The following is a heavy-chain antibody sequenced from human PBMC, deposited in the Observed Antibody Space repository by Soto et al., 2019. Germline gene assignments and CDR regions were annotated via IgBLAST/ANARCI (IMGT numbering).Heavy chain of an antibody. Sequence: QVQLVESGGGLVKPGGSLRLSCADSGFTFSDYYMSWIRQAPGKGLEWVSYISSSSSYTNYADSVKGRFTISRDNAKNSLYLQMNSLRAEDTAVYYCARVSPARGSSWYYFDYWGQGTLVTVSS. CDR3: ARVSPARGSSWYYFDY. V-gene: IGHV3-11*06. D-gene: IGHD6-13*01. CDR1: GFTFSDYY. CDR2: ISSSSSYT. J-gene: IGHJ4*02.